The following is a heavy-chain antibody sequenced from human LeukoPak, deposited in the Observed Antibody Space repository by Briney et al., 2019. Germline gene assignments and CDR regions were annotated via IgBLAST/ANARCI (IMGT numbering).Heavy chain of an antibody. J-gene: IGHJ3*02. CDR3: ARHGGSEQQLANDALDI. CDR2: IYTSGST. CDR1: GGSISSYY. Sequence: SETLSLTCTVSGGSISSYYWSWIRQPPGKGLEWIGYIYTSGSTNYNPSLKSRVTISVDTSKNQFSLKLSSVTAADTAVYYCARHGGSEQQLANDALDIWGQGTMVTVSS. D-gene: IGHD6-13*01. V-gene: IGHV4-4*09.